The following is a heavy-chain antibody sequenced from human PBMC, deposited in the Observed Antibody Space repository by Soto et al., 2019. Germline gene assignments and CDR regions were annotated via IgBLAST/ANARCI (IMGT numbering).Heavy chain of an antibody. CDR3: TTSRRDGSNGFDY. CDR1: GFTFSNAW. D-gene: IGHD2-8*01. V-gene: IGHV3-15*01. CDR2: IKSKTDGGTT. J-gene: IGHJ4*02. Sequence: GGSLRLSCAASGFTFSNAWMSWVRQAPGKGLEWVGRIKSKTDGGTTDYAAPVKGRFTISRDDSKNTLYLQMNSLKTEDTAVYYCTTSRRDGSNGFDYWGQGTLVTVSS.